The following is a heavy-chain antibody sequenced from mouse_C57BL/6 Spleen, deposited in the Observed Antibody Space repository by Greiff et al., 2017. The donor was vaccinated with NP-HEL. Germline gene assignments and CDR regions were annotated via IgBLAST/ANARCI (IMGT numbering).Heavy chain of an antibody. J-gene: IGHJ2*01. CDR1: GFTFSSYA. CDR3: ARSPTAQVYYFDY. Sequence: EVKLMESGGGLVKPGGSLKLSCAASGFTFSSYAMSWVRQTPEKRLEWVATISDGGSYTYYPDNVKGRFTISRDNAKNNLYLQMSHLKSEDTAMYYCARSPTAQVYYFDYWGQGTTLTVSS. D-gene: IGHD3-2*02. V-gene: IGHV5-4*03. CDR2: ISDGGSYT.